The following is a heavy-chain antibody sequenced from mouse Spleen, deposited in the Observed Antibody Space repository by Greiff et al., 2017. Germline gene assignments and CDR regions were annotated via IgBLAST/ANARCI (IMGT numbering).Heavy chain of an antibody. Sequence: QVQLQQSGPGLVQPSQSLSITCTVSGFSLTSYGVHWVRQSPGKGLEWLGVIWRGGSTDYNAAFMSRLSITKDNSKSQVFFKMNSLQADDTAIYYCATPAYYGNPWFAYWGQGTLVTVSA. V-gene: IGHV2-5*01. CDR2: IWRGGST. CDR3: ATPAYYGNPWFAY. D-gene: IGHD2-10*01. J-gene: IGHJ3*01. CDR1: GFSLTSYG.